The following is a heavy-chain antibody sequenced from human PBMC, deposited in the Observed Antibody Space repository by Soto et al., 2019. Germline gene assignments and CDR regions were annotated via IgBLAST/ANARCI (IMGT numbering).Heavy chain of an antibody. CDR1: GFTFSNYG. CDR3: AREGGSGSYYAFDI. D-gene: IGHD3-10*01. CDR2: IWLDGSNE. Sequence: QEQLVESGGGVVQPGRSLRLSCAASGFTFSNYGIHWVRQAPGKGLEWVAVIWLDGSNEYYADSVKGRFSTSRDNSKNTVYRQMNSLRADDTAVYYCAREGGSGSYYAFDIWGQGTMVTVSS. V-gene: IGHV3-33*01. J-gene: IGHJ3*02.